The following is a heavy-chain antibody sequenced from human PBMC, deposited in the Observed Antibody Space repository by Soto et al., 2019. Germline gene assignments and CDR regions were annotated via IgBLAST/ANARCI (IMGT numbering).Heavy chain of an antibody. Sequence: SETLSLTCAVYGGSFSGYYWSWIRQPPGKGLEWIGEINHSGSTNYNPSLKSRVTMSVDTSKNQFSLKLSSVTAADTAVYYCARVTIWGRYRDHDYWGQGTLVTVSS. CDR2: INHSGST. CDR1: GGSFSGYY. CDR3: ARVTIWGRYRDHDY. J-gene: IGHJ4*02. V-gene: IGHV4-34*01. D-gene: IGHD3-16*02.